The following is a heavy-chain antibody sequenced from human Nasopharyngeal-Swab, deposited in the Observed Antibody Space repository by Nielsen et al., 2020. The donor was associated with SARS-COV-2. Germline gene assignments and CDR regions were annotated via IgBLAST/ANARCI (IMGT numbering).Heavy chain of an antibody. D-gene: IGHD6-13*01. CDR3: ARVRGGSSSWYQGSDAFDI. V-gene: IGHV1-18*04. J-gene: IGHJ3*02. CDR2: ISAYNGNT. Sequence: SVQVSCKASRYTLTSYGISWVRQPPGKGLEWMGWISAYNGNTNYAQKLQGRVTMTTDTSTSTDYIELRSLRTDDTTVYYCARVRGGSSSWYQGSDAFDIWGQGTMVTVSS. CDR1: RYTLTSYG.